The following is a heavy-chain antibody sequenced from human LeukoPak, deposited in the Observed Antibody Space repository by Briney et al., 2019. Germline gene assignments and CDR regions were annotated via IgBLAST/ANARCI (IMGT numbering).Heavy chain of an antibody. V-gene: IGHV3-30*02. CDR1: GYTFTDYY. J-gene: IGHJ6*03. CDR3: AKDSAFYYIDV. D-gene: IGHD3-10*01. CDR2: IRYNGNNQ. Sequence: SCKSSGYTFTDYYIHWVRQAPGKGLEWVAFIRYNGNNQYYADSVKGRFTISRDNSKNTLYLQMNSLKGDDTAVYYCAKDSAFYYIDVWGKGTTVIISS.